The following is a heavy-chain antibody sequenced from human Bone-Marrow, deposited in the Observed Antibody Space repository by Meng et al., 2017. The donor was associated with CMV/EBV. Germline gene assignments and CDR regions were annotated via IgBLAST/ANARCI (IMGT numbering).Heavy chain of an antibody. Sequence: GESLKISCAASGFTFSSYGMHWVRQAPGKGLEWVAFIHYDGSNKYYADSVKGRFTIPRDNSKNTLYVQMNSLRVEDTAVYYCAKDGDADWGFDYWGQGTLVTVSS. J-gene: IGHJ4*02. V-gene: IGHV3-30*02. CDR3: AKDGDADWGFDY. D-gene: IGHD3-9*01. CDR1: GFTFSSYG. CDR2: IHYDGSNK.